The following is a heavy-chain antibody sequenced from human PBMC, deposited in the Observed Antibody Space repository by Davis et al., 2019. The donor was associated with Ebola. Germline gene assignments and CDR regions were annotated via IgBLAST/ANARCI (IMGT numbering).Heavy chain of an antibody. D-gene: IGHD3-3*01. CDR3: ARGGDYDFWSGYSQWDP. V-gene: IGHV4-34*01. CDR1: GGSFRGYY. Sequence: SETLSLTCAVYGGSFRGYYWSWIRQPPGKGLEWIGEINHSGSTNYNPSLKSRVTISVDTSKNQFSLKLSSVTAADTAVYYCARGGDYDFWSGYSQWDPWGQGTLVTVSS. J-gene: IGHJ5*02. CDR2: INHSGST.